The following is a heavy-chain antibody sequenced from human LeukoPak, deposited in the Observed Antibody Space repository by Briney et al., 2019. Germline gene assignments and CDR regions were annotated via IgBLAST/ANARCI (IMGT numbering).Heavy chain of an antibody. CDR1: GFTFGDYS. J-gene: IGHJ4*02. CDR2: IRMTADGGTQ. V-gene: IGHV3-49*04. Sequence: GGSLRLSCTGSGFTFGDYSISWARQAPGKGLEWVGFIRMTADGGTQEYAAAVKGRFIISRDDSKSSACLQMNSLKSEDTAFYYCTRGTGAPSYWGQGTLVTVSS. D-gene: IGHD3-10*01. CDR3: TRGTGAPSY.